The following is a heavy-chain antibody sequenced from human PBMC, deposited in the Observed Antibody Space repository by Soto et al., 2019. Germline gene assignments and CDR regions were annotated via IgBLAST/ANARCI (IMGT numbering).Heavy chain of an antibody. CDR3: AREVIAAVGTTRWFDP. CDR2: ISGDGSST. Sequence: EVQLVESGGGLVQPGGSLRLSCVASGFTFSSHWMHWVRQTPGKGPVWVSRISGDGSSTKYADSVKGRFTIARDNAKNTLLLEMSSLRAEDTAVYYCAREVIAAVGTTRWFDPWGQGTLVTVSS. V-gene: IGHV3-74*03. J-gene: IGHJ5*02. D-gene: IGHD6-25*01. CDR1: GFTFSSHW.